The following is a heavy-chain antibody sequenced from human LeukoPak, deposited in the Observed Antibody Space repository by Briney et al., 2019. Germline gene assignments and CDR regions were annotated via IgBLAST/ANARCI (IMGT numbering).Heavy chain of an antibody. D-gene: IGHD3-16*01. CDR3: AKTQMGGFDY. V-gene: IGHV4-59*08. CDR2: IYYSGST. Sequence: SETLSLTCTVPGGSISSYYWSWIRQPPGKGLEWIGYIYYSGSTNYNPSLKSRVTISVDTSKNQFSLKLSSVTAADTAVYYCAKTQMGGFDYWGQGTLVTVSS. CDR1: GGSISSYY. J-gene: IGHJ4*02.